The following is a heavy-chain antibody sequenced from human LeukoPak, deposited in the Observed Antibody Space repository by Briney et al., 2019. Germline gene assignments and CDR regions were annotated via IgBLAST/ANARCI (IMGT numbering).Heavy chain of an antibody. CDR3: ARDSLVGSTTPVFDY. V-gene: IGHV3-21*04. CDR2: IDSTSTYI. CDR1: RFTFSTYS. D-gene: IGHD1-26*01. Sequence: PGGSLRLSCAASRFTFSTYSMNWVRQAPGKGLEWVSSIDSTSTYIYYADSVKGRVTISRDNAKNSLYLQMDSLRAEDTAVYYCARDSLVGSTTPVFDYWGQGTLVTVSS. J-gene: IGHJ4*02.